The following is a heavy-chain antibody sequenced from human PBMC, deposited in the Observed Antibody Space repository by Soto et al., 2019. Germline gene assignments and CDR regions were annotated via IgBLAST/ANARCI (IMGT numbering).Heavy chain of an antibody. Sequence: EVQLVESGGGLVKPGGSLRLSCAASGFTFSSYSMNWVRQAPGKGLEWVSSISSSSSYIYYADSVKGRFTTSRDNAKNSRYLQMNSLRADDTAVYYCARDISVAGSYYYYGIDVWGQGTTVTVSS. J-gene: IGHJ6*02. V-gene: IGHV3-21*01. CDR1: GFTFSSYS. CDR3: ARDISVAGSYYYYGIDV. D-gene: IGHD6-19*01. CDR2: ISSSSSYI.